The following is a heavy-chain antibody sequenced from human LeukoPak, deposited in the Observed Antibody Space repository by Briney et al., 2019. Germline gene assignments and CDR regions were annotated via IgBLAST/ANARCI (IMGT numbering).Heavy chain of an antibody. CDR1: GFTFSSYS. D-gene: IGHD3-22*01. CDR2: ISSSSSYI. CDR3: ARPTYYYDSSGPQEY. Sequence: PGGSLRLSCAASGFTFSSYSMNWVRQAPGKGLEWVSSISSSSSYIYYADSVKGRFTISRDNAKNSLYLQMNSLRAEDTAMYYCARPTYYYDSSGPQEYWGQGTLVTVSS. V-gene: IGHV3-21*04. J-gene: IGHJ4*02.